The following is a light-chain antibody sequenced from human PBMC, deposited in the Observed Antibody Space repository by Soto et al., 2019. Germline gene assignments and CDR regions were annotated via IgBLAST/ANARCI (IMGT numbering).Light chain of an antibody. J-gene: IGKJ1*01. CDR1: QSVRTS. Sequence: EIVLTQSPGTLSLSPGERATLLCRASQSVRTSLAWYQQKPGQAPSLIIYGASSRATGIPDRFSGSGSGTDFTLTISRLEPEDFAVYYCQQYGHSPVTFVPGSKV. CDR3: QQYGHSPVT. V-gene: IGKV3-20*01. CDR2: GAS.